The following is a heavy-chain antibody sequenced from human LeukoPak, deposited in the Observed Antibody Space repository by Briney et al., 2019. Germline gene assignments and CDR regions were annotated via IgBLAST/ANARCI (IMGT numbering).Heavy chain of an antibody. CDR2: IIPIFGTA. Sequence: GSSVKVSCKASGGTFSSYAISWVRQAPGQGLEWMGGIIPIFGTANYAQKFQGRVTITADESTSTAYMELSSLRSEDTAVYYCARSLGRVVVAPQKSYYYGMDVWGQGTTVTVSS. V-gene: IGHV1-69*01. D-gene: IGHD2-15*01. J-gene: IGHJ6*02. CDR1: GGTFSSYA. CDR3: ARSLGRVVVAPQKSYYYGMDV.